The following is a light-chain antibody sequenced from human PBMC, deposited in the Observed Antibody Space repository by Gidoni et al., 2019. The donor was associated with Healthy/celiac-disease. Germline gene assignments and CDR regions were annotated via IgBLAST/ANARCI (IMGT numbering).Light chain of an antibody. Sequence: QSALTQPASVSGSPGQSIPISCTGTSSDVGGYNYVSWYQQHPGKAPKLMIYEVSNRPSGVSNRFSGSKSGNTASLTISGLQAEDEADYYCSSYTSSSTLEDVVFGGGTKLTVL. V-gene: IGLV2-14*01. J-gene: IGLJ2*01. CDR2: EVS. CDR1: SSDVGGYNY. CDR3: SSYTSSSTLEDVV.